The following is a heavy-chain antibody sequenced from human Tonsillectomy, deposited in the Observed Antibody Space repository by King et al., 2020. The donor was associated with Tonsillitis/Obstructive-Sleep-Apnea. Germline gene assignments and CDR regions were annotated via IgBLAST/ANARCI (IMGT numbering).Heavy chain of an antibody. CDR3: ARVRVVPAADV. J-gene: IGHJ6*04. CDR1: GGSISSYY. V-gene: IGHV4-59*01. Sequence: QLQESGPGLVKPSETLSLTCTVSGGSISSYYWSWIRPPPGKGLEWIGYIYYSGSTNYNPSLKRRVTLSVDTSKNQFSLKLSSVTAADTAVYYCARVRVVPAADVWGKGTTVTVSS. CDR2: IYYSGST. D-gene: IGHD2-2*01.